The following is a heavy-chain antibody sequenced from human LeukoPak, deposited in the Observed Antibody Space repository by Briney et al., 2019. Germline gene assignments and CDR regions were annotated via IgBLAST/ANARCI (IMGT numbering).Heavy chain of an antibody. CDR3: ARGGLGSSSSIRYFHYMDV. Sequence: SETLSLTCTVSGGSISSYYWSWIRQPPGKGLEWIGYIYYSGSTNYNPSLKSRVTISVDTSKNQFSLKLNSVTAADTAVYNCARGGLGSSSSIRYFHYMDVWGKGTTVTVSS. CDR1: GGSISSYY. V-gene: IGHV4-59*01. D-gene: IGHD6-6*01. J-gene: IGHJ6*03. CDR2: IYYSGST.